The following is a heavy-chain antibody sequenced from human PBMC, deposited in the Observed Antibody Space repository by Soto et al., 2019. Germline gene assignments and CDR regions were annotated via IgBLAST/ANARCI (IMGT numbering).Heavy chain of an antibody. D-gene: IGHD2-15*01. V-gene: IGHV3-73*01. CDR2: IKTKVESYAT. CDR1: GFTLSGFD. J-gene: IGHJ4*02. Sequence: GGSLRLSCAASGFTLSGFDIHWVRQASGEGLEWVGRIKTKVESYATELAASVKGRFTISRDDPKNTAYLEMNSLKTEDTAVYYCTRRYCSGGGCYSDFDYWGQGALVTVPS. CDR3: TRRYCSGGGCYSDFDY.